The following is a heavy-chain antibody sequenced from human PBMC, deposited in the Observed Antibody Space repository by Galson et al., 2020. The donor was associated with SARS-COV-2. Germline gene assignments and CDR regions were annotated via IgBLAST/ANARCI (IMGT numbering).Heavy chain of an antibody. J-gene: IGHJ5*02. D-gene: IGHD3-22*01. V-gene: IGHV1-18*04. CDR2: ISTYNGNT. Sequence: ASVKVSCKTSGYTFRSYDISWVRQAPGQGLEWMGWISTYNGNTNSAQKLQGRVAMTTDTSTSTAYMELRSLRSDDTAVYYCARMKGGYYDSSGYWRATEINWFDPWGQGTLVTVSS. CDR3: ARMKGGYYDSSGYWRATEINWFDP. CDR1: GYTFRSYD.